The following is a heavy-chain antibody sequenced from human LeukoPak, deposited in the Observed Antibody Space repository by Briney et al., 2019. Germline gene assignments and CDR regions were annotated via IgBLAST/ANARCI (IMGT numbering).Heavy chain of an antibody. V-gene: IGHV4-34*01. J-gene: IGHJ4*02. CDR3: AREGRGQVL. Sequence: PSETLSLTCAVYGGSFSGYYWSWIRQPPGKGLEWIGEINHSGSTNYNPSLKSRVTISVDTSKNQFSLKLSSVTAADTAVYYCAREGRGQVLWGQGTLVTVSS. D-gene: IGHD3-10*01. CDR1: GGSFSGYY. CDR2: INHSGST.